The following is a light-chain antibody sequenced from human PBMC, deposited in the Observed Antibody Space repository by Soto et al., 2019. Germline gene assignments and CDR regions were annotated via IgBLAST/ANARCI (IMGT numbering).Light chain of an antibody. J-gene: IGKJ1*01. V-gene: IGKV3-15*01. CDR2: GAS. CDR3: QQYHNWWT. Sequence: EIVMTQSPATLSVSPGERATLSFRARQRINSNLAWYQHKPGQAPRMLIYGASTRATGIPARFSGSGSGTEFTLTIGSLQSEDFAVYYCQQYHNWWTFGQGTKVDI. CDR1: QRINSN.